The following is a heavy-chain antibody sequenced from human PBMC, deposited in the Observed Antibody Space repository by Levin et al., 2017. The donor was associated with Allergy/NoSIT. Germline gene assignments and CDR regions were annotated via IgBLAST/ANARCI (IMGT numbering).Heavy chain of an antibody. D-gene: IGHD6-13*01. Sequence: GGSLRLSCAASGFTFADYGMSWVRQAPGKGLYWVSGITWNGVSTSYADSVKGRFTISRDNAKNSLYLQMNSLRAEDTALYYCARGGYSDNFDYWGQGTLVTVSS. J-gene: IGHJ4*02. V-gene: IGHV3-20*04. CDR3: ARGGYSDNFDY. CDR1: GFTFADYG. CDR2: ITWNGVST.